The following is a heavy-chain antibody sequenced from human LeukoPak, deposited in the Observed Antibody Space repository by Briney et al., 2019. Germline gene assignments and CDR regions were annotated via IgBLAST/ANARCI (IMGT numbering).Heavy chain of an antibody. CDR3: ARYPSSGWYGGWFDP. V-gene: IGHV4-59*01. J-gene: IGHJ5*02. Sequence: SETLSLTCTVSGGSISSYYWSWIRQPPGKGLEWIGYIHYSGSTNYNPSLKSRVTISVDTSKNQFSLKLSSVTAADTAVYYCARYPSSGWYGGWFDPWGQGTLVTVSS. CDR2: IHYSGST. CDR1: GGSISSYY. D-gene: IGHD6-19*01.